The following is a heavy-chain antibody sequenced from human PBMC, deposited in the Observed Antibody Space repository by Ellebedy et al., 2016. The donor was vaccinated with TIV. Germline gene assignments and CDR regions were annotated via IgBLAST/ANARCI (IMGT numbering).Heavy chain of an antibody. CDR1: GNTFTSYG. Sequence: ASVKVSCKASGNTFTSYGISWVRQAPGQGLEWMGWISAYNGNTNYAQKLQGRVTMTTDTSTSTAYMELRSLRSDDTAVYYCARVFLSGSGPVGYGMDVWGQGTTVTVSS. V-gene: IGHV1-18*04. D-gene: IGHD3-10*01. J-gene: IGHJ6*02. CDR2: ISAYNGNT. CDR3: ARVFLSGSGPVGYGMDV.